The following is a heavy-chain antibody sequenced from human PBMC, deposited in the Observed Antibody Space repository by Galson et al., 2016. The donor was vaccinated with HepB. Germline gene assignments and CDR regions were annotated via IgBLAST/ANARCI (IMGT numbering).Heavy chain of an antibody. V-gene: IGHV3-72*01. CDR3: ASYYGDYSSSAFDL. CDR2: SRNRANSYTT. Sequence: SLRLSCAASGLTFSDHYLHRVRQAPGKGLEWVGRSRNRANSYTTEYAASVEGRFTISRDNSRNSLYLQMNNLKSEDTAVYYCASYYGDYSSSAFDLWGQGTMVTVSS. D-gene: IGHD4-17*01. J-gene: IGHJ3*01. CDR1: GLTFSDHY.